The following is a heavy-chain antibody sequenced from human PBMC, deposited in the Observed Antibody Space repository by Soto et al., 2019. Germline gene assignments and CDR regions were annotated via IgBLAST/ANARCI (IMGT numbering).Heavy chain of an antibody. D-gene: IGHD2-21*01. CDR1: GFNVKTTY. J-gene: IGHJ1*01. CDR3: AREYSYSYPA. Sequence: GGSLRLSCAASGFNVKTTYMTWVRQAPGEGLEWVSVIHNSGATYYADSVKGRFTISKDNSKNTVYLQMSSLRAEDTAMYYCAREYSYSYPAWXQGTLGTVSS. CDR2: IHNSGAT. V-gene: IGHV3-53*01.